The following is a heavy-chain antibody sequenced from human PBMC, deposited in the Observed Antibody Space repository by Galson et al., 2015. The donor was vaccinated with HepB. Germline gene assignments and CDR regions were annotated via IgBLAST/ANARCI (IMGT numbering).Heavy chain of an antibody. J-gene: IGHJ4*02. CDR3: ARVFGYCSSTSCYNPSDY. V-gene: IGHV1-2*02. Sequence: SCKASGYTFTGYYMHWVRQAPGQGLEWMGWINPNSGGTNYAQKFQGRVTMTRDTSISTAYMELSRLRSDDTAVYYCARVFGYCSSTSCYNPSDYWGQGTLVTVSS. CDR2: INPNSGGT. CDR1: GYTFTGYY. D-gene: IGHD2-2*03.